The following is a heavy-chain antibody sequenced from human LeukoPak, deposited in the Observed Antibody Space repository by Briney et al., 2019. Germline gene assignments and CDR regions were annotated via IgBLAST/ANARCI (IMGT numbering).Heavy chain of an antibody. V-gene: IGHV3-48*03. Sequence: GGSLRLSCAASGFTFSSYEMNWVRQAPGKGLEWVSYISSSGSTIYYADSVKGRFTISRDNAENSLYLQMNSLRAEDTAVYYCARSPAAAGTGWFDPWGQGTLATVCS. CDR1: GFTFSSYE. J-gene: IGHJ5*02. CDR2: ISSSGSTI. D-gene: IGHD6-13*01. CDR3: ARSPAAAGTGWFDP.